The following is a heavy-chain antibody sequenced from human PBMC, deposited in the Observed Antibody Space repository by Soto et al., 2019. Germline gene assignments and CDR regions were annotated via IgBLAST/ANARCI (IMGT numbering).Heavy chain of an antibody. CDR2: IVPMFGTA. Sequence: QVQLVQSGAEVKKPGSSVNVSCKTSGATFGNTAVTWVRQAPGQGLEWMGGIVPMFGTANYAQKFQGRVTITADESTXTXXXEXGSLRSDDTAVYYCARDGDPGYAFWSGPLGGGRFDPWGQGTLVTVSS. CDR3: ARDGDPGYAFWSGPLGGGRFDP. V-gene: IGHV1-69*12. J-gene: IGHJ5*02. D-gene: IGHD3-3*01. CDR1: GATFGNTA.